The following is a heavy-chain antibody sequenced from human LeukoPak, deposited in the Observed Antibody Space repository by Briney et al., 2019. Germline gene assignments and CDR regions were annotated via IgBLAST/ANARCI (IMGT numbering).Heavy chain of an antibody. Sequence: PGGSLRLSCAASGFTFSSYAMSWVRQAPGKGLEWVSTISSSRGDTFYAASVRGRFIISRDNSKNTLYLQMNSLRADDTAVYFCAKNPDTAMITFDSWGQGTLVTVSS. V-gene: IGHV3-23*01. CDR2: ISSSRGDT. CDR1: GFTFSSYA. J-gene: IGHJ4*02. CDR3: AKNPDTAMITFDS. D-gene: IGHD5-18*01.